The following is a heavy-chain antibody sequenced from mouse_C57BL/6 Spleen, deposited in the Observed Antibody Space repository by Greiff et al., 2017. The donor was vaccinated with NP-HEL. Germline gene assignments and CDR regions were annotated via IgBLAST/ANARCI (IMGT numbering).Heavy chain of an antibody. CDR1: GYTFTSYW. CDR2: IDPSDSET. J-gene: IGHJ3*01. CDR3: ARWEGYDYDWFAY. V-gene: IGHV1-52*01. Sequence: QVQLQQSGAELVRPGSSVKLSCKASGYTFTSYWMHWVKQRPIQGLEWIGNIDPSDSETHYNQKFKDKATLTVDKSSSTAYMQLSSLTSEDSAVYYCARWEGYDYDWFAYWGQGTLVTVSA. D-gene: IGHD2-4*01.